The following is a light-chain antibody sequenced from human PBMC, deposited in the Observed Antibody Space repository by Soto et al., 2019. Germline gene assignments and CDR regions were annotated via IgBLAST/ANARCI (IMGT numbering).Light chain of an antibody. J-gene: IGLJ2*01. CDR2: EAN. Sequence: QSALTQPASVSGSPGQSITISCTGTSSDIGTYNLVSWYQQHPDKAPKLMIYEANKRPSGVSNRFSGSKSGNTASLTISGLQAEDEADYYCCSYAGSSTFVVFGGGTKVTVL. V-gene: IGLV2-23*02. CDR1: SSDIGTYNL. CDR3: CSYAGSSTFVV.